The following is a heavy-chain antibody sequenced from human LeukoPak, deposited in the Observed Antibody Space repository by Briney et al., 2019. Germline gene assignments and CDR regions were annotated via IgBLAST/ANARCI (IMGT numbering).Heavy chain of an antibody. CDR2: INHSGST. V-gene: IGHV4-34*01. CDR3: ARDLGGYNYGYSFDY. Sequence: SETLSLTCAVYGGSFSGYYWSWIRQPPGKGLEWIGEINHSGSTNYNPSLNSRVTMSVDTSKNQFSLKLFSVTAADTAVYYCARDLGGYNYGYSFDYWGQGTLVTVSS. CDR1: GGSFSGYY. J-gene: IGHJ4*02. D-gene: IGHD5-18*01.